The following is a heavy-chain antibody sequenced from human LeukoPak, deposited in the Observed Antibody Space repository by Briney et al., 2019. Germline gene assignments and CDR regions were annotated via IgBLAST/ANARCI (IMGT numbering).Heavy chain of an antibody. V-gene: IGHV3-23*01. Sequence: GGSLRLSCAASGFTFSSYAMIWVRQAPGKGLEGVSAISGSGGSTYYADSVKGRFTISRDNSKNTLYLQMNSLRAEDTAVYYCAKSPIAVAGYFDYWGQGTLVTVSS. CDR1: GFTFSSYA. J-gene: IGHJ4*02. CDR3: AKSPIAVAGYFDY. D-gene: IGHD6-19*01. CDR2: ISGSGGST.